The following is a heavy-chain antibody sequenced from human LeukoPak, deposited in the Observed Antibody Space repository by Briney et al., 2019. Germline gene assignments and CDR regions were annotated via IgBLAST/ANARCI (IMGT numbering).Heavy chain of an antibody. V-gene: IGHV1-46*01. Sequence: GASVKVSCKASGYTFTSYYMHWVRQAPGQGLEWMGLINPSGGSTSYAQKFQGRVTMTRDTSTSTVYMELSSLRSEDTAVYYCARGRRIAARPDWFDPWGQGTLVTVSS. CDR1: GYTFTSYY. CDR2: INPSGGST. D-gene: IGHD6-6*01. J-gene: IGHJ5*02. CDR3: ARGRRIAARPDWFDP.